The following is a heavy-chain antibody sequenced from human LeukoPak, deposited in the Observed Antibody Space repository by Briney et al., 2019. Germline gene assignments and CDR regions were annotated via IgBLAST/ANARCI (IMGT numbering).Heavy chain of an antibody. CDR1: GLSFRSYG. V-gene: IGHV3-30*02. CDR2: IRYDESNK. J-gene: IGHJ4*02. Sequence: GRSLRVSRAASGLSFRSYGMHGVRQAPGKGVEGVAFIRYDESNKYYADSVKGRFTISRDNSKNTLYLQMNSLRAEDTAVYYCAKGNLEQQLYWGQGPLVTVSS. D-gene: IGHD6-13*01. CDR3: AKGNLEQQLY.